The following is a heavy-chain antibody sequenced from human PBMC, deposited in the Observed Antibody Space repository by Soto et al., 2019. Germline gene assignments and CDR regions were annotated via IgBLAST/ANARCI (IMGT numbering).Heavy chain of an antibody. CDR3: ARGPYVYDYVWGSYRIGYYFDY. J-gene: IGHJ4*02. CDR1: GGSFSGYY. Sequence: LSLTCAVYGGSFSGYYWSWIRQPPGKGLEWIGEINHSGSTNYNPSLKSRVTISVDTSKNQFSLKLSSVTAADTAVYYCARGPYVYDYVWGSYRIGYYFDYWGQGTLVTVSS. V-gene: IGHV4-34*01. D-gene: IGHD3-16*02. CDR2: INHSGST.